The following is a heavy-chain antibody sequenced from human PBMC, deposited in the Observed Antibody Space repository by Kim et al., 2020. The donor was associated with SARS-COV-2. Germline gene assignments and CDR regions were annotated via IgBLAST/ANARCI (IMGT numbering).Heavy chain of an antibody. CDR3: ARDLCLGAFCYGMDV. V-gene: IGHV3-48*02. CDR1: GFTFGTYS. Sequence: GGSLRLSCAASGFTFGTYSMNWVRQAPGKGLEWVSYISSGSTGIKHYADSVKGRFTISRDNARDSLYLQMNSLRDEDTAVYYCARDLCLGAFCYGMDVWGQGTTVTVPS. CDR2: ISSGSTGIK. J-gene: IGHJ6*02.